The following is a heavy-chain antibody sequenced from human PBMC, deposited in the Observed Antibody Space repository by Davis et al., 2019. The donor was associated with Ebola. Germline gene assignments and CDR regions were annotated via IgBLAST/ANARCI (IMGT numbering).Heavy chain of an antibody. Sequence: SVKVSCKPSGFTFTRSAVQWVRQARGQRLESIGWIVVGSGDTNYAQQFQERITFTRDMSTSTVYMELSSLRSDDSAVYYCAASISIFGAVTMQLGYWGQGTLVSVST. J-gene: IGHJ4*02. CDR2: IVVGSGDT. V-gene: IGHV1-58*01. D-gene: IGHD3-3*01. CDR1: GFTFTRSA. CDR3: AASISIFGAVTMQLGY.